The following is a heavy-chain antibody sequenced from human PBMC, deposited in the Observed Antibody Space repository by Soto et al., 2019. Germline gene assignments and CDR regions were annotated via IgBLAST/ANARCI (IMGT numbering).Heavy chain of an antibody. V-gene: IGHV3-30*18. CDR3: AKDIGIAAIPSNWYFDL. CDR2: ISYDGSNK. D-gene: IGHD6-6*01. Sequence: QVQLVESGGGVVQPGRSLRLSCAASGFTFSSYGMHWVRQAPGKGLEWVAVISYDGSNKYYADSVKGRFTISRDNSKNTLYLQMNSLRAEDTAVYYCAKDIGIAAIPSNWYFDLWGRGTLVTVSS. CDR1: GFTFSSYG. J-gene: IGHJ2*01.